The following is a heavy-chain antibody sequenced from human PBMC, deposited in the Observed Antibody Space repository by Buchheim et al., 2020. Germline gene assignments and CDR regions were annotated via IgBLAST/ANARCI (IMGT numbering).Heavy chain of an antibody. D-gene: IGHD1-26*01. CDR1: GGSFSGYY. V-gene: IGHV4-34*01. CDR2: INHSGST. CDR3: ARGTSRGGWELRPFDY. Sequence: QVQLQQWGAGLLKPSETLSLTCAVYGGSFSGYYWSWIRQTPGKGLEWIGEINHSGSTTYNPSLKSRVPIPVDTSKQQFSLKVSSVTAADTAVYYCARGTSRGGWELRPFDYWGQGTL. J-gene: IGHJ4*02.